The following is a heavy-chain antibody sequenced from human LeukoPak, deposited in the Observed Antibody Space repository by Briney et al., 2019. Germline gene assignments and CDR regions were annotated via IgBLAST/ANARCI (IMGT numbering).Heavy chain of an antibody. J-gene: IGHJ4*02. CDR3: AREVRGVDTAMVPLYYFDY. D-gene: IGHD5-18*01. Sequence: ASVKVSCKASGGTFSSYAISWVRQAPGQGLEWMGGIIPIFGTANYAQTFQGRVTITTDESTSTAYMELSSLRSEDTAVYYCAREVRGVDTAMVPLYYFDYWGQGTLVTVSS. V-gene: IGHV1-69*05. CDR2: IIPIFGTA. CDR1: GGTFSSYA.